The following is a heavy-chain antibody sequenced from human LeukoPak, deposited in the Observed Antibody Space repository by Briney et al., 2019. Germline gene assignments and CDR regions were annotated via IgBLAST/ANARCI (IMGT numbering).Heavy chain of an antibody. J-gene: IGHJ4*02. CDR3: ARLSLKVLEWSPTKGKETHYFDY. V-gene: IGHV4-4*02. CDR1: GGSISSSNW. Sequence: SGTLSLTCAVSGGSISSSNWWSWVRQPPGKGLEWIGEIYHSGSTNYNPSLKSRVTILEDKSKNQFSLKLRSVTAADTAVYYCARLSLKVLEWSPTKGKETHYFDYWGQGTLVTVSS. D-gene: IGHD3-3*01. CDR2: IYHSGST.